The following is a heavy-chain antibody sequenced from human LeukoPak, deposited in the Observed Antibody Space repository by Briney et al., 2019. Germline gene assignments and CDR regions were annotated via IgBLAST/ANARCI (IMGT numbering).Heavy chain of an antibody. CDR1: GGSFSAYY. V-gene: IGHV4-34*01. Sequence: SETLSLTCAVYGGSFSAYYWSWIRQPPGKGLEWIGEINHSGSTNYNPSLKSRVTISIDTSKNQFSLEMSSVTAADAAVYYCARGRGARSSRWYNWFDPWGQGTLVTVSS. CDR2: INHSGST. CDR3: ARGRGARSSRWYNWFDP. J-gene: IGHJ5*02. D-gene: IGHD6-13*01.